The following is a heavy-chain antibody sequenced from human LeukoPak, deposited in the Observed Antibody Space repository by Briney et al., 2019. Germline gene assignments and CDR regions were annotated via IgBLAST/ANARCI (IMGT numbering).Heavy chain of an antibody. Sequence: GGSLRLSCAASGFTFSSYAMSWVRQAPGKGREWVSAISGSGGSTYYADSVKGRFTISRDNSKNTLYLHMNSLRAEDTAVYYCAKGPYYYYDSSGYSVHWGQGTLVTVSS. V-gene: IGHV3-23*01. D-gene: IGHD3-22*01. CDR3: AKGPYYYYDSSGYSVH. CDR2: ISGSGGST. J-gene: IGHJ4*02. CDR1: GFTFSSYA.